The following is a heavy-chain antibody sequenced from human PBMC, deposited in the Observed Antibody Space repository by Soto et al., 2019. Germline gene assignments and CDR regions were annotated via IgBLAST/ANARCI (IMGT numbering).Heavy chain of an antibody. D-gene: IGHD6-13*01. V-gene: IGHV1-69*02. CDR3: ARGSWGRQQLAKNWFDP. CDR1: GGTFSSYT. CDR2: IIPILGIA. J-gene: IGHJ5*02. Sequence: QVQLVQSGAEVKKPGSSVKVSCKASGGTFSSYTISWVRQAPGQGLEWMGRIIPILGIANYAQRFPGRVTITADKSTSTAYMELSSLRSEDTAVYYCARGSWGRQQLAKNWFDPWGQGTLVTVSS.